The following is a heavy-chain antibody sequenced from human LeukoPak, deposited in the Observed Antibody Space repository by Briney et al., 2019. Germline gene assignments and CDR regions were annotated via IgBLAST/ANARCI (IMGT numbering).Heavy chain of an antibody. CDR2: INAGNGNT. CDR3: ARDRRAMPNDY. J-gene: IGHJ4*02. Sequence: ASVTVSCKASGYTFTSYAMHWVRQAPGQRLEWMGWINAGNGNTKYSQKFQGRVTITRDTSASTAYMELSSPRSEDTAVYYCARDRRAMPNDYWGQGTLVTVSS. V-gene: IGHV1-3*01. D-gene: IGHD2-2*01. CDR1: GYTFTSYA.